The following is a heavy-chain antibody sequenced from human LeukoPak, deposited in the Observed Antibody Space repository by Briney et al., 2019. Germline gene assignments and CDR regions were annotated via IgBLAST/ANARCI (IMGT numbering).Heavy chain of an antibody. CDR3: ARVMLSGEYSSSGGDY. CDR1: GFTFSSYS. Sequence: GGSLRLSCAASGFTFSSYSMNWVRQAPGKGLEWVSSISSSDDFYYAESLKGRFTISRDNAKNSVYLQMNSLRAEDTAVYYCARVMLSGEYSSSGGDYWGQGTLVTASS. D-gene: IGHD6-6*01. CDR2: ISSSDDF. J-gene: IGHJ4*02. V-gene: IGHV3-21*06.